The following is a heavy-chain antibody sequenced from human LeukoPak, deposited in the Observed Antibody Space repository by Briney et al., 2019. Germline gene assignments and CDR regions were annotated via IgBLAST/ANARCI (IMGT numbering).Heavy chain of an antibody. CDR2: VDYTGIT. V-gene: IGHV4-39*07. CDR3: AIVAVAGHNYFDY. D-gene: IGHD6-19*01. Sequence: SETLSLTCTVSGGSISSSGYYWGWIRQPPGKGLEWIGSVDYTGITSHSPSLKSRVTMLLDKSKNQFSLKLSSVTAADTAVYYCAIVAVAGHNYFDYWGQGTLVTVSS. J-gene: IGHJ4*02. CDR1: GGSISSSGYY.